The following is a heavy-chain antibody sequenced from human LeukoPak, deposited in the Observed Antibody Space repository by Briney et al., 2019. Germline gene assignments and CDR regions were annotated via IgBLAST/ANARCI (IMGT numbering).Heavy chain of an antibody. Sequence: SETLSLTCTVSGXSISSYYGSWIRQPAGKGLEWIGRIYTSGSTNYNPSLKSRVTMSVDTSKNQFSLKLSSVTAADTAVYYCARVGRQDYYGSGSYDYWGQGTLVTVSS. CDR2: IYTSGST. CDR1: GXSISSYY. D-gene: IGHD3-10*01. CDR3: ARVGRQDYYGSGSYDY. J-gene: IGHJ4*02. V-gene: IGHV4-4*07.